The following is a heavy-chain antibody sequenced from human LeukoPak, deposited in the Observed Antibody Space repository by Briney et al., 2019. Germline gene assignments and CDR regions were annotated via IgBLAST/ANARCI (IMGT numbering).Heavy chain of an antibody. J-gene: IGHJ3*02. Sequence: SETLSLTCPVSGGSISSYYWSWIRQPPGKGLEWIGYIYYSGSTNYNPSLKSRVTISVDTSKNQFSLKLSSVTAADTAVYYCARSHPPAYSSSWFRSFDIWGQGTMVTVSS. CDR3: ARSHPPAYSSSWFRSFDI. CDR2: IYYSGST. V-gene: IGHV4-59*01. D-gene: IGHD6-13*01. CDR1: GGSISSYY.